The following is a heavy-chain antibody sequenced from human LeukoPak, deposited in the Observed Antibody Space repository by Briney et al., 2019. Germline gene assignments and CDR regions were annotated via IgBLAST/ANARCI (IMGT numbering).Heavy chain of an antibody. CDR2: IYTSGST. CDR1: GASISSYY. Sequence: SETLSLTCTVSGASISSYYCSWIRQPAGKGLEWIGRIYTSGSTNYNPSLKSRVTMSVDTSKNQFSLKLSSVTAADTAVYYCARGGDPTGYFDYWGQGTLVTVSS. D-gene: IGHD2-21*01. J-gene: IGHJ4*02. V-gene: IGHV4-4*07. CDR3: ARGGDPTGYFDY.